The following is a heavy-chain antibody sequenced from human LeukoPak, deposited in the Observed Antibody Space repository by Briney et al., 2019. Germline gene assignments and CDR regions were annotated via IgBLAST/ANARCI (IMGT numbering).Heavy chain of an antibody. CDR2: INHSGGT. CDR3: ARVSDIMISFGGVISYFDN. J-gene: IGHJ4*02. D-gene: IGHD3-16*02. V-gene: IGHV4-34*01. Sequence: SETLSLTCALYGGSFTGYYWSWIRQPPGKGLEWIGEINHSGGTNYNPSLWSRLTISIDTSKHQFSLQVTSVTAADTGVYFCARVSDIMISFGGVISYFDNWGQGALVTVSS. CDR1: GGSFTGYY.